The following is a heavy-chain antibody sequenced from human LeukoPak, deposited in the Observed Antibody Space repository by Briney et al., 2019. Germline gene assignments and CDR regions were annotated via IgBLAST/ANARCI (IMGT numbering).Heavy chain of an antibody. J-gene: IGHJ6*03. CDR3: AREGGPLRYFGSDYYHYYYMDV. CDR2: ISASGTLT. Sequence: PGGSLRLSCAASGFSFSSYEMNWVRQAPGKGLEWISYISASGTLTHYADSVEGRFTISRDNAKNSLYLQMNSLRAEDTAVYHCAREGGPLRYFGSDYYHYYYMDVWGKGTSVTVSS. V-gene: IGHV3-48*03. CDR1: GFSFSSYE. D-gene: IGHD3-9*01.